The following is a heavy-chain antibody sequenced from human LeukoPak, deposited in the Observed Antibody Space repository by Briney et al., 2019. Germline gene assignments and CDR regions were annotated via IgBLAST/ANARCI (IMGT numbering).Heavy chain of an antibody. Sequence: GGSLRLSCVASGFTLDDYALHWVRQAPGKGLEWISLISGDGDSTYYADSMKGRFTISRDNSKNSLYLQMSSLRAEDTAVYYCATPEIAVALGYWGQGTLVTVSS. CDR2: ISGDGDST. CDR1: GFTLDDYA. V-gene: IGHV3-43*02. D-gene: IGHD6-19*01. J-gene: IGHJ4*02. CDR3: ATPEIAVALGY.